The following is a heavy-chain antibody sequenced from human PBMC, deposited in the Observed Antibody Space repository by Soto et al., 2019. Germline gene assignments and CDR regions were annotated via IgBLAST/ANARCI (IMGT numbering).Heavy chain of an antibody. Sequence: QAQLVESGGDVVQPGTSLRLSCAASGFTFSTYGMHWVRQAPGKGLGWVGMISYSGISTYFADSVKGRFTISRDNSKNTLYLQMRSLSRDDTAIYLCAKEKEIRLQSHGDSWGQGTLVTVSS. CDR3: AKEKEIRLQSHGDS. CDR1: GFTFSTYG. CDR2: ISYSGIST. J-gene: IGHJ4*02. V-gene: IGHV3-30*18. D-gene: IGHD4-4*01.